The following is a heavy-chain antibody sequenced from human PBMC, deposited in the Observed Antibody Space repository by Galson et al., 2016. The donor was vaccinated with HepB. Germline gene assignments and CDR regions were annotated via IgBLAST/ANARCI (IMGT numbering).Heavy chain of an antibody. V-gene: IGHV4-59*02. D-gene: IGHD6-13*01. Sequence: SETLSLTCSVSGGSVSSDYWSWIRQPPEKGLEWIGYTHYSGSTNSNPSLKSRVSISLDTSKNQFSLRLTSVAAADTAVYYCARLRRVAAAGSYNYHSMDVWGQGTTVTVS. CDR1: GGSVSSDY. CDR2: THYSGST. J-gene: IGHJ6*02. CDR3: ARLRRVAAAGSYNYHSMDV.